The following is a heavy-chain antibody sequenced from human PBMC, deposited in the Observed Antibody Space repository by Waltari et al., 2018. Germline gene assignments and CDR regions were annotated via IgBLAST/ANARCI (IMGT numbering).Heavy chain of an antibody. J-gene: IGHJ4*01. CDR1: GGSFSTYY. D-gene: IGHD6-13*01. V-gene: IGHV4-34*02. Sequence: QVQLQQWGAGLLKPSETLSLTCAVYGGSFSTYYWSWIRRSPGKGLEWIGEINHSGSTNYSPSRKRRVTISIDTSKNQFSLKVTSVNAADTAVYFCARTLYGSSNYYFDNWGHGTPVTVSS. CDR3: ARTLYGSSNYYFDN. CDR2: INHSGST.